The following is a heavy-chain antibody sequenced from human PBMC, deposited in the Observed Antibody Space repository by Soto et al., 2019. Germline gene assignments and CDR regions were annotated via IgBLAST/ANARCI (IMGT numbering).Heavy chain of an antibody. D-gene: IGHD1-7*01. CDR2: IYYSGST. V-gene: IGHV4-59*01. CDR3: ARSPELREDYYYYMDV. CDR1: GGSISSYY. Sequence: TLSLTCTVSGGSISSYYWSWIRQPPGKGLEWIGYIYYSGSTNYNPSLKSRVTISVDTSKNQFSLKLSSVTAADTAVYYCARSPELREDYYYYMDVWGKGTTVTVSS. J-gene: IGHJ6*03.